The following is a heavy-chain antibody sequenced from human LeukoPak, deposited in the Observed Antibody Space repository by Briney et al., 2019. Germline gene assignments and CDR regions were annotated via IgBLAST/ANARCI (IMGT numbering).Heavy chain of an antibody. CDR3: AGQYSSGWYGLFDY. Sequence: SETLSLTCTVSGGSISTYYWSWIRQPPGKGLEWIGSIYYSGSTYYNPSLKSRVTISVDTSKNQFSLKLSSVTAADTAVYYCAGQYSSGWYGLFDYWGQGTLVTVSS. D-gene: IGHD6-19*01. CDR2: IYYSGST. J-gene: IGHJ4*02. CDR1: GGSISTYY. V-gene: IGHV4-59*05.